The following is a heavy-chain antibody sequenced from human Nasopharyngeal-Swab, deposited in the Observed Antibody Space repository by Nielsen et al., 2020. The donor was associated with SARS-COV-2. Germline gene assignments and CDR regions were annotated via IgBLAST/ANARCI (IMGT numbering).Heavy chain of an antibody. J-gene: IGHJ5*02. Sequence: SETLSLTCTVSGGSISSYYWSWIRQPPGKGLEWIGYIYYSGSTNYNPSLKSRVTISVDTSKNQFSLKLSSVTAADTAVYNCARGPGRITIFGVVIDSRGWFDPWGQGTLVTVSS. CDR2: IYYSGST. CDR3: ARGPGRITIFGVVIDSRGWFDP. CDR1: GGSISSYY. V-gene: IGHV4-59*01. D-gene: IGHD3-3*01.